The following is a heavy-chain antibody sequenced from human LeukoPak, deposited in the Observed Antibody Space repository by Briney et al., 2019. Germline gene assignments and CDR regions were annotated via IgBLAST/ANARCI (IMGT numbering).Heavy chain of an antibody. CDR3: AREAVQYSSSWYYFDY. J-gene: IGHJ4*02. CDR1: GFTFSSYG. Sequence: SGESLRLSCAASGFTFSSYGMSWVRQAPGKGLEWVSYISDSSTTIYYADSVKGRFTISRDNAKNSLYLQMNSLRADDTAVYYCAREAVQYSSSWYYFDYWGQGALVTVSS. CDR2: ISDSSTTI. V-gene: IGHV3-48*04. D-gene: IGHD6-13*01.